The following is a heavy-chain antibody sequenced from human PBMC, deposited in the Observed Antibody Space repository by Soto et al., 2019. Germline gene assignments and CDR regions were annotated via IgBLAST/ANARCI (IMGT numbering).Heavy chain of an antibody. V-gene: IGHV3-20*01. J-gene: IGHJ4*02. CDR3: ARVHSSGWSPFDY. CDR2: INWNGDIT. Sequence: PGGSLSLSCAASGFPFDDYGLNWVRQAPGEGLEWVSGINWNGDITRYADSVKGRFTISRDNAKNSLYLQMNSLRAEDTALYHCARVHSSGWSPFDYWGQGTLVTVSS. D-gene: IGHD6-19*01. CDR1: GFPFDDYG.